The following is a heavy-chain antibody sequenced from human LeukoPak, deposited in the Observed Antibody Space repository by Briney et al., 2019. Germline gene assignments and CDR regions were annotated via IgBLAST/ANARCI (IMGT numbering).Heavy chain of an antibody. D-gene: IGHD5-12*01. CDR1: GFTFSDYY. Sequence: GGSLRLSCTVPGFTFSDYYMSWIRQAPGKGLEWVSYISSSGSTIYYADSVKGRFTISRDNAKNSLYLQMNSLRAEDTAVYYCARWLRGENYFDYWGQGTLVTVSS. CDR2: ISSSGSTI. CDR3: ARWLRGENYFDY. V-gene: IGHV3-11*04. J-gene: IGHJ4*02.